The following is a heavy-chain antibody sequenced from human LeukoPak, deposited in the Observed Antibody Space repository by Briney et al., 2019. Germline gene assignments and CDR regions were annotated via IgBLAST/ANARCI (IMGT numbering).Heavy chain of an antibody. J-gene: IGHJ4*02. Sequence: GGSLRLSCAASGFTFSSYGMHWVRQAPGKGLEWVAFIRYDGSNKYYADSVKGRFTISRDNSKNTLYLQLNSLRTEDTAVYYCAKETGYDFWSGVFDYWGQGTLSPSPQ. V-gene: IGHV3-30*02. CDR2: IRYDGSNK. CDR1: GFTFSSYG. CDR3: AKETGYDFWSGVFDY. D-gene: IGHD3-3*01.